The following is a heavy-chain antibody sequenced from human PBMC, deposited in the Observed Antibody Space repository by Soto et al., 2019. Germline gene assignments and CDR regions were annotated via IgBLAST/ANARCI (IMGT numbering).Heavy chain of an antibody. CDR1: GFTFSSYS. CDR3: ARGRDDYYDSSGSTF. Sequence: GGSLRLSCAASGFTFSSYSMNWVRQAPGKGLEWVSYISSSSSTIYYADSVKGRFTISRDNAKNSLYLQMNSLRDEDTAVYYCARGRDDYYDSSGSTFWGQGTLVTVSS. CDR2: ISSSSSTI. J-gene: IGHJ4*02. V-gene: IGHV3-48*02. D-gene: IGHD3-22*01.